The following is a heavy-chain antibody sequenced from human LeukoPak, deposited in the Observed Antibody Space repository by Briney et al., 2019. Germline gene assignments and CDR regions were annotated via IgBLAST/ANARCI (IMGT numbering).Heavy chain of an antibody. D-gene: IGHD3-3*01. CDR1: GGSISSYS. Sequence: SETLSLTCTVSGGSISSYSWSWIRQPPGKGLEWIGYIYHSGSTYYNPSLKSRVTISVDRSKNQFSLKLSSVTAADTAVYYCARLRVVLRAFDIWGQGTMVTVSS. J-gene: IGHJ3*02. CDR2: IYHSGST. CDR3: ARLRVVLRAFDI. V-gene: IGHV4-30-2*01.